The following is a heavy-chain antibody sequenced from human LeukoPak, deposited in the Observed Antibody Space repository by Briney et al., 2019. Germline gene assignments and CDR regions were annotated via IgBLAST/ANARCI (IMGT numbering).Heavy chain of an antibody. J-gene: IGHJ6*03. CDR2: MNPNSGNT. CDR3: ARELSTYYYYNYMDV. V-gene: IGHV1-8*01. CDR1: GYTFTSYD. D-gene: IGHD3-16*02. Sequence: ASVKVSYKASGYTFTSYDINWVRQATGQGLEWMGWMNPNSGNTGYAQKFQGRVTMTRNTSISTAYMELSSLRSEDTAVYYCARELSTYYYYNYMDVWGKGTTVTISS.